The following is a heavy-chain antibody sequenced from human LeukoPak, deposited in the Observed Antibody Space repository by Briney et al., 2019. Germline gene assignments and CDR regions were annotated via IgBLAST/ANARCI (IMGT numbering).Heavy chain of an antibody. V-gene: IGHV4-34*01. CDR2: INHSGYT. CDR1: GVPFSNYY. Sequence: SETLSLTCAVSGVPFSNYYWSWVRQPPRQGLEWIGEINHSGYTNYNPSLKSRVTMSIDTSTNQFSLMLTSVTAADAGVYYCTRAVAGHPDWGQGTLVTVSS. D-gene: IGHD6-19*01. CDR3: TRAVAGHPD. J-gene: IGHJ4*02.